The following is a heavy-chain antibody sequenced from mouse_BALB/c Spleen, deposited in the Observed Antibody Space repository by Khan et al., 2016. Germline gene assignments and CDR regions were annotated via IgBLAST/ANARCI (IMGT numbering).Heavy chain of an antibody. J-gene: IGHJ3*01. CDR1: GFDFRGYW. CDR2: INPDSRTI. V-gene: IGHV4-1*02. CDR3: ARAGYYGYLVY. D-gene: IGHD1-1*01. Sequence: EVKLLESGGGLVQPGGSLKLSCAASGFDFRGYWMSWVRQAPGKGLEWIGEINPDSRTINYSPSLKDKFTISRDNAKSTLYLQISKVRSEDTDLXYCARAGYYGYLVYWGQGTLVSISA.